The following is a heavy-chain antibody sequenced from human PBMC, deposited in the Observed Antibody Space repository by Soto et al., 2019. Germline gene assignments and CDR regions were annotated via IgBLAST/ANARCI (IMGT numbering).Heavy chain of an antibody. CDR1: GDTFGRFT. J-gene: IGHJ5*02. CDR3: ARDPSTINKLIGVWFDP. Sequence: ASVKVSCKASGDTFGRFTINWVRQAPGQGLEWMGGIKPISDITNYAQRFQGRVTLTADASTSTVYLELSSLRSEDTAMYYCARDPSTINKLIGVWFDPWGQGTLVTVSS. D-gene: IGHD4-4*01. V-gene: IGHV1-69*13. CDR2: IKPISDIT.